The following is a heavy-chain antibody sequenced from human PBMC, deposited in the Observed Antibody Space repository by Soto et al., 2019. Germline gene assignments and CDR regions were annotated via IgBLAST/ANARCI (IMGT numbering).Heavy chain of an antibody. CDR1: GFTFSSYG. V-gene: IGHV3-33*01. D-gene: IGHD5-12*01. Sequence: PGGSLRLSCAASGFTFSSYGMHWVRQAPGKGLEWVAVIWYDGSNKYYADSVKGRFTISRGNSKNTLYLQMNSLRAEDTALYYCARDRGGYDLYYYMDVRGKGTTVTVSS. CDR3: ARDRGGYDLYYYMDV. CDR2: IWYDGSNK. J-gene: IGHJ6*03.